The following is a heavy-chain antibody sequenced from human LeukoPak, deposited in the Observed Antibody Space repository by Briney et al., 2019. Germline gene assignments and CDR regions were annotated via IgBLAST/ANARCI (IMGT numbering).Heavy chain of an antibody. CDR1: GGSFSGYY. Sequence: PSETLSLTCAVYGGSFSGYYWSWIRQPPGKGLEWIGEINHSGTTSYNPSLKSRVTISVDTSKNQFSLKLSSVTAADTAVYYCAKDRVRWALEYWGQGTLVTVS. V-gene: IGHV4-34*01. CDR2: INHSGTT. J-gene: IGHJ4*02. CDR3: AKDRVRWALEY. D-gene: IGHD1-26*01.